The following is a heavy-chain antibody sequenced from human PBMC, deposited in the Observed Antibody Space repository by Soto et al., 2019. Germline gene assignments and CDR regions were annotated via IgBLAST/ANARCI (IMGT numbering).Heavy chain of an antibody. J-gene: IGHJ3*02. Sequence: QVQLQESGPGLVKPSDTLSLTCAVSGYSITHVNWWAWIRQPPGKGLEWIGYIFHSGTTHYNPSLKSRVTMSVDTSKNQFSLKVDSLTAEDTAVYYCARSPYADALDIWGQGTTVIVSS. V-gene: IGHV4-28*01. CDR2: IFHSGTT. D-gene: IGHD2-2*01. CDR3: ARSPYADALDI. CDR1: GYSITHVNW.